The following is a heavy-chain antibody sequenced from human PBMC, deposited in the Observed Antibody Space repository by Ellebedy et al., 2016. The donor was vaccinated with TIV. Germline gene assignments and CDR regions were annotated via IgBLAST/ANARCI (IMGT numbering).Heavy chain of an antibody. J-gene: IGHJ3*02. D-gene: IGHD2-15*01. CDR3: ARDGGPQGGLAFDI. CDR1: GFTFSSYS. Sequence: GGSLRLSXAASGFTFSSYSMNWVRQAPGKGLEWVSSISSSSSYIYYADSVKGRFTISRDNAKNSLYLQMNSLRAEDTAVYYCARDGGPQGGLAFDIWGQGTMVTVSS. V-gene: IGHV3-21*01. CDR2: ISSSSSYI.